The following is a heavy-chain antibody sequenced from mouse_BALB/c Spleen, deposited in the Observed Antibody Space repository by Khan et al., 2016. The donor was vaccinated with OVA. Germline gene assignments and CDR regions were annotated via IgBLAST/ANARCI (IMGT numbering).Heavy chain of an antibody. D-gene: IGHD1-2*01. CDR2: VSSGGSFT. V-gene: IGHV5-6*01. CDR1: GFIFGSYG. Sequence: EVELVESGGDLVKPGGSLKLSCAASGFIFGSYGMSWVRQTPDKRLEWVGTVSSGGSFTYYPESVQGRFTISRDNAKNTLYLQVNSLKSEDTAMYYCSRFITSTAGDYYGMDYWGQGTSVTVSS. CDR3: SRFITSTAGDYYGMDY. J-gene: IGHJ4*01.